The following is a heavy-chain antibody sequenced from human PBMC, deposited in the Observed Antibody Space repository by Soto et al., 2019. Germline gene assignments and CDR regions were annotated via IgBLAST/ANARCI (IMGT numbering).Heavy chain of an antibody. J-gene: IGHJ5*02. CDR2: ISSSSSTI. CDR1: GFTFSSYS. CDR3: ARDARALYDFWSGGFDP. V-gene: IGHV3-48*02. D-gene: IGHD3-3*01. Sequence: GGSLRLSCAASGFTFSSYSMNWVRQAPGKGLEWVSYISSSSSTIYYADSVKGRFTISRDNAKNSLYLQMNSLRDEDTAVYYCARDARALYDFWSGGFDPWGQGTLVTVSS.